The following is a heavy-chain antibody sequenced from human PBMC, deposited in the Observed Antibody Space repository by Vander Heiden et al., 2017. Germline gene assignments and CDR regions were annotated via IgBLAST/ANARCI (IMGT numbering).Heavy chain of an antibody. J-gene: IGHJ4*02. V-gene: IGHV3-9*01. CDR2: ISWNSGSI. CDR3: AKGIAVAGFDY. D-gene: IGHD6-19*01. Sequence: EGRLVESGGGLVESGRYLRRSWVASVFTFAESAMQGGRQGPGKGLEWVSGISWNSGSIGYADSVKGRFTISRDNAKNSLYLQMNSLRAEDTALYYCAKGIAVAGFDYWGQGTLVTVSS. CDR1: VFTFAESA.